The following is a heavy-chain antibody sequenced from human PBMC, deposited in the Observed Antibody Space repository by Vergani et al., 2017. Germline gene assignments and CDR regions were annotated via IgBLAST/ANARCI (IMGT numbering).Heavy chain of an antibody. CDR2: IPHSGDS. Sequence: QVQLQESGPGLVKPSETLTLTCDVSDSSIMTNPYWGWFRQSPGKGLEWIGGIPHSGDSHYNASLKSRVSISIVSSSKFSLSLTSVTAADTAIYYCAGNRGSVGFFPSSYFYGMDVGGHGTTVTVSS. J-gene: IGHJ6*02. CDR1: DSSIMTNPY. CDR3: AGNRGSVGFFPSSYFYGMDV. V-gene: IGHV4-38-2*01. D-gene: IGHD3-10*01.